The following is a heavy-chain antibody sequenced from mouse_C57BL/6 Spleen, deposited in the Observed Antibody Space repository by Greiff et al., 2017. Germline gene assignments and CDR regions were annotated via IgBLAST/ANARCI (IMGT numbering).Heavy chain of an antibody. CDR3: ARPDCGYDVAYWYFDV. D-gene: IGHD2-2*01. V-gene: IGHV5-6*01. J-gene: IGHJ1*03. CDR1: GFTFSSYG. Sequence: EVQLKESGGDLVKPGGSLKLSCAASGFTFSSYGMSWVRQTPDKRLEWVATISSGGSYTYYPDSVKGRFTISRDNAKTTRYLQMGSLKSEDTAMYYCARPDCGYDVAYWYFDVWGTGTTVTVSS. CDR2: ISSGGSYT.